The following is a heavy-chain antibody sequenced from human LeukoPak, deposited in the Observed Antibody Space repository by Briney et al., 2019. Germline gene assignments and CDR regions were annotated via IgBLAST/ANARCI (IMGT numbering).Heavy chain of an antibody. CDR2: IIPMFNTT. Sequence: GASVKVSCKASGDTFTTYAIIWVRQAPGQGLEWMGGIIPMFNTTKYAQKFQDRVTITADKSTSTAYMELSSLRSEDTAVYYCVEGGIAPLNWFDPWGQGTLVTVSS. D-gene: IGHD6-13*01. J-gene: IGHJ5*02. CDR3: VEGGIAPLNWFDP. V-gene: IGHV1-69*06. CDR1: GDTFTTYA.